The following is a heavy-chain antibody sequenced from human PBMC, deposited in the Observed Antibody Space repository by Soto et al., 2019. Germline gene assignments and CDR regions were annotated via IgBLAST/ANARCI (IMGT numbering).Heavy chain of an antibody. J-gene: IGHJ5*02. CDR1: VFTLTNYA. V-gene: IGHV1-3*01. CDR3: ARPNYYDNSGYPNWFDP. D-gene: IGHD3-22*01. Sequence: ASVKVSCKASVFTLTNYAIHWVRQAPGQRLEWMGWINGDNGNTKYSQKFQGRVTITRDTSASTAYMELSSLRSEDTAVYYCARPNYYDNSGYPNWFDPWGQGTLVTVSS. CDR2: INGDNGNT.